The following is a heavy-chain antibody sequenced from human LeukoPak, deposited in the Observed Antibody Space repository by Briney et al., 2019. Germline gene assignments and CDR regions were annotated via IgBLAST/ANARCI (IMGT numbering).Heavy chain of an antibody. D-gene: IGHD6-19*01. Sequence: GGSLRRSCAASGFTFSNYVMSWVRQAPGKGLEWFSGISGSGDSTYYADSVKGRFTISRDNSKNTLYLQMDSLRVEDTAAYYCAKVRAPSGWFNSDYWGQGTLVTVSS. CDR1: GFTFSNYV. V-gene: IGHV3-23*01. CDR2: ISGSGDST. J-gene: IGHJ4*02. CDR3: AKVRAPSGWFNSDY.